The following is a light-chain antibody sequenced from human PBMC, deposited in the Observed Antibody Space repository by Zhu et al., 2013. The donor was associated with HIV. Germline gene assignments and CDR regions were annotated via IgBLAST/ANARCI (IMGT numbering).Light chain of an antibody. CDR2: DNN. J-gene: IGLJ1*01. CDR1: SSNIGNNY. V-gene: IGLV1-51*01. CDR3: CSYATSSTYV. Sequence: QSVLTQPPSVSAAPGQKVTISCSGSSSNIGNNYVSWYQQLPGTAPKVLIYDNNKRPSGIPDRFSGSKSGNTASLTISGLQAEDEADYYCCSYATSSTYVFGTGTKVTVL.